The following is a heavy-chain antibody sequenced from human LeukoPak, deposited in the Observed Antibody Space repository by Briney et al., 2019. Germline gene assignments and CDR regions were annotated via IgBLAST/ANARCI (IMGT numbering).Heavy chain of an antibody. D-gene: IGHD1-1*01. Sequence: PSETLSLTCAVYGGSFSGYYWSWIRQPPGKGLEWIGEINHSGSTNYNPSLKSRVTISVDTSKNQSSLKLSSVTAADTAVYYCARGKAPTTPLYGMDVWGQGTTVTVSS. CDR2: INHSGST. CDR3: ARGKAPTTPLYGMDV. CDR1: GGSFSGYY. V-gene: IGHV4-34*01. J-gene: IGHJ6*02.